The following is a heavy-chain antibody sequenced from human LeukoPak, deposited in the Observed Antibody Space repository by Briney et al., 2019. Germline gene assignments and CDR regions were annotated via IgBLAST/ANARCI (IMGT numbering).Heavy chain of an antibody. V-gene: IGHV1-69*01. Sequence: SVKVSCKASGGTFSSYAISWVRQAPGQGLEWMGGIIPIFGTANYAQKFQGRVTITADESTSTAYMELSNLRSEDTAVYYCARGYCSSTSCYPIDYWGQGTLVTVSS. CDR1: GGTFSSYA. CDR2: IIPIFGTA. J-gene: IGHJ4*02. CDR3: ARGYCSSTSCYPIDY. D-gene: IGHD2-2*01.